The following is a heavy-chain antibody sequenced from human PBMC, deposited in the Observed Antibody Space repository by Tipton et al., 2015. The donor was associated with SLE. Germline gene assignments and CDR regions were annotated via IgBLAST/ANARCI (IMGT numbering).Heavy chain of an antibody. V-gene: IGHV4-59*08. Sequence: LSLTCTVSGGSISGFYWSWVRQPPGKGLEWIAYIYYNGGNNYNPSLKSRVNISVDTSRDQFSLKLSSVTAADTAVYFCARHSLATAVFDSWGQGTLVTVST. CDR1: GGSISGFY. CDR3: ARHSLATAVFDS. J-gene: IGHJ4*02. CDR2: IYYNGGN. D-gene: IGHD6-13*01.